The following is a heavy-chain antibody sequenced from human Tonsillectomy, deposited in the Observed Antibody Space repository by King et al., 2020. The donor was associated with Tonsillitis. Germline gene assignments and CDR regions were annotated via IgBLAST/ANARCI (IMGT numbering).Heavy chain of an antibody. CDR3: ASANRGYSYGYYYYMDV. V-gene: IGHV4-34*01. CDR2: INHSGST. D-gene: IGHD5-18*01. Sequence: VQLQQWGAGLLKPSETLSLTCAVYGGSFSGYYWSWIRQPPGKGLEWIGEINHSGSTNYNPSLKSRVTISVDTSKNQFSLKLSSVTAADTAVYYCASANRGYSYGYYYYMDVWGKGTTVTVSS. CDR1: GGSFSGYY. J-gene: IGHJ6*03.